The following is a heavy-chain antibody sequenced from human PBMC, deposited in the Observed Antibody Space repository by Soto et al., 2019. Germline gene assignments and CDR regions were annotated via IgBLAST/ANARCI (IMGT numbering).Heavy chain of an antibody. Sequence: QVQLQQWGAGLLKPSETLSLSCAVYGGYFNDNYYTWFRQPPGKGLEWIGEISRSGTTKYIPSLKRSASISFDTSKTQVSLKVTFVTAADTAVYYCSTSLWFGTQVELWGQGALVTVSS. J-gene: IGHJ5*02. CDR1: GGYFNDNY. CDR2: ISRSGTT. CDR3: STSLWFGTQVEL. D-gene: IGHD3-10*01. V-gene: IGHV4-34*01.